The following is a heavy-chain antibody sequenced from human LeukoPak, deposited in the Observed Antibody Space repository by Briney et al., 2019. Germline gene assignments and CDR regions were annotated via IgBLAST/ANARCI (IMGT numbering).Heavy chain of an antibody. CDR1: GGTFSSYA. J-gene: IGHJ1*01. V-gene: IGHV1-69*05. Sequence: SVKVSCKASGGTFSSYAISWVRQAPGQGLEWMGGIIPIFGTANYAQKVQGRVTMTTDTSTSTAYMELRSLRSDDTAVYYCARDSADCSGGDCYSAEYFQHWGQGTLVTVSS. CDR2: IIPIFGTA. CDR3: ARDSADCSGGDCYSAEYFQH. D-gene: IGHD2-21*02.